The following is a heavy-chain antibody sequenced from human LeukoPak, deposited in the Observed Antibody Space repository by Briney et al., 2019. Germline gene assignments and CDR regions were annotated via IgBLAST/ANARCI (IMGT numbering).Heavy chain of an antibody. CDR1: GFTFSSYW. J-gene: IGHJ4*02. V-gene: IGHV3-74*01. Sequence: GGSLRLSCAVSGFTFSSYWMHWVRQAPGKGLVWVSRIKSDGSRTDYADSVKGRFTISRDNAKNTLYLQMNSLRVEDTAVCYCARELPFDYWGQGTLVTVSS. CDR2: IKSDGSRT. CDR3: ARELPFDY.